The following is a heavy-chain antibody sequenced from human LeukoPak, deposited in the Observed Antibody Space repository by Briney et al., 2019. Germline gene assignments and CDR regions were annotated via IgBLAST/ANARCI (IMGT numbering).Heavy chain of an antibody. CDR1: GFTFSSYA. V-gene: IGHV3-30*04. CDR2: ISYDGSNK. Sequence: GGSLRLSCAASGFTFSSYAMYWVRQAPGKGLEWVAVISYDGSNKYYADSVKGRFTISRDNSKNTLYLQMNSLRAEDTAVYYCARGVARDWGQGTLVTVSS. J-gene: IGHJ4*02. CDR3: ARGVARD. D-gene: IGHD2-15*01.